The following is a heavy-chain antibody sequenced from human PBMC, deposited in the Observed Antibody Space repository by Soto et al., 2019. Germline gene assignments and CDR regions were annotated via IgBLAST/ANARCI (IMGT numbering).Heavy chain of an antibody. CDR1: VGTFSSYA. J-gene: IGHJ6*02. V-gene: IGHV1-69*13. CDR2: IIPIFGTA. CDR3: ARDEARSSGGNSDYYYGMDV. D-gene: IGHD2-15*01. Sequence: GXSVKVSCKASVGTFSSYAISWVRQAPGQGLEWMGGIIPIFGTANYAQKFQGRVTITADESTSTAYMELSSLRSEDTAVYYCARDEARSSGGNSDYYYGMDVWGQGTTVTVSS.